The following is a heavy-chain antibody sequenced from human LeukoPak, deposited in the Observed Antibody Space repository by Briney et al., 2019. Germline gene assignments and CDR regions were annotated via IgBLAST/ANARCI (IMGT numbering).Heavy chain of an antibody. CDR2: IKTKGEGGTV. V-gene: IGHV3-15*01. J-gene: IGHJ4*02. Sequence: GGSLRLSCATSGFTFSNAWMTWVRQARGKGLEWVGRIKTKGEGGTVDYAAPVKGRFTISRDDSKNTLYLQMNSLKTEDTAIYYCMSDLDNWGQGTLVTVSS. CDR1: GFTFSNAW. CDR3: MSDLDN.